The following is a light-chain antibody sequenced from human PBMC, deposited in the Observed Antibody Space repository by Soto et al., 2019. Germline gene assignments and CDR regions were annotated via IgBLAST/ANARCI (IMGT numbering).Light chain of an antibody. J-gene: IGLJ1*01. CDR3: AAWDDSLNVHV. V-gene: IGLV1-44*01. CDR1: SSNIGSNT. CDR2: SNN. Sequence: QSVLTQPPSASGTPGQRVTISCSGSSSNIGSNTVNWYQQLPGTAPKLLIYSNNQRPSGVPDRFSGSKSGTSASLAISGLQSEHEADYYCAAWDDSLNVHVFGTGTKVTVL.